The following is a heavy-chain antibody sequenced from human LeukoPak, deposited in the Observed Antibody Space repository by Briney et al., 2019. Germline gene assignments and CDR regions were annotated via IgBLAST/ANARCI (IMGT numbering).Heavy chain of an antibody. D-gene: IGHD3-22*01. CDR1: GGSISSYY. CDR2: IYYSGST. CDR3: ARRDDSSGYWFFDF. J-gene: IGHJ2*01. V-gene: IGHV4-59*08. Sequence: SETLSLTCTVSGGSISSYYWSWIRQPPGKGLEWIGYIYYSGSTHYNPSLSSRVIISVDTTKNQFSLELSSVTAADTAVYHCARRDDSSGYWFFDFWGRGTLVTVSS.